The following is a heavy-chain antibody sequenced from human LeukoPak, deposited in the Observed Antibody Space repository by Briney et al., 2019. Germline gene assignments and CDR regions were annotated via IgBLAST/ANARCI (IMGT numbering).Heavy chain of an antibody. CDR1: DYSISSGYY. CDR3: ARGGGDWLLQYYYYYYMDV. Sequence: SETLSLTCTVSDYSISSGYYWGWIRQPPGKGLEWIGSIYHSGSTYYNPSLKSRVTMSVDTSKNQFSLKLSFVTAADTAVYYCARGGGDWLLQYYYYYYMDVWGKGTTVTVSS. V-gene: IGHV4-38-2*02. CDR2: IYHSGST. J-gene: IGHJ6*03. D-gene: IGHD3-9*01.